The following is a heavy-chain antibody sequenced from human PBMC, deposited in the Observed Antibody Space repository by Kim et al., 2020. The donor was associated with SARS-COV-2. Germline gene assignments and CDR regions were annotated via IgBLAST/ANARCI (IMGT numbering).Heavy chain of an antibody. CDR3: ARGLRLPYDYVWGSYRYWSRYYFDY. CDR2: INHSGST. Sequence: SETLSLTCAVYGGSFSGYYWSWIRQPPGKGLEWIGEINHSGSTNYNPSLKSRVTISVDTSKNQFSLKLSSVTAADTAVYYCARGLRLPYDYVWGSYRYWSRYYFDYWGQGTLVTVSS. D-gene: IGHD3-16*02. V-gene: IGHV4-34*01. J-gene: IGHJ4*02. CDR1: GGSFSGYY.